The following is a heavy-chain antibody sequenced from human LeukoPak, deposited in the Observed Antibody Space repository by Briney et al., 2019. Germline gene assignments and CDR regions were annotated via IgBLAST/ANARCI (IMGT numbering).Heavy chain of an antibody. CDR2: INHSGST. D-gene: IGHD3-3*01. Sequence: PSETLSLTCAVYGGSFSGYYWSWIRQPPGKGLEWIGEINHSGSTNYNPSLKSRVTISVDTSKNQFSLKLSSVTAADTAVYYCTRLHDYDLWSGGYYYXYYMXXWGKGTTVTX. CDR3: TRLHDYDLWSGGYYYXYYMXX. CDR1: GGSFSGYY. J-gene: IGHJ6*03. V-gene: IGHV4-34*01.